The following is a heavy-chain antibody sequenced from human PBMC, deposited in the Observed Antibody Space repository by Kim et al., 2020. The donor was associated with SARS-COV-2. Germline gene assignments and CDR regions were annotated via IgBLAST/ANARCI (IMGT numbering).Heavy chain of an antibody. J-gene: IGHJ4*02. Sequence: YLKGRFTISRDNAKNSLYLQMTSLRADDTAVYYCARVSLGSSSWYYFDYWGQGTLVTVSS. D-gene: IGHD6-13*01. V-gene: IGHV3-11*05. CDR3: ARVSLGSSSWYYFDY.